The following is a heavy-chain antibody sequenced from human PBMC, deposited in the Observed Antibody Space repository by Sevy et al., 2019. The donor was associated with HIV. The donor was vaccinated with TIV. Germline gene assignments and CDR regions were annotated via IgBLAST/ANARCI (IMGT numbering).Heavy chain of an antibody. D-gene: IGHD1-20*01. V-gene: IGHV3-7*01. CDR1: GFTFSSYW. CDR3: ARVGRFFNYYFDY. J-gene: IGHJ4*02. Sequence: GESLKISCAASGFTFSSYWMTWVRQAPGKGLEWVANIGQDATEGYYVDSVRGRFTISRDNTKDALYMQMNSLRAEDTAVYYCARVGRFFNYYFDYWGQGTLVTVSS. CDR2: IGQDATEG.